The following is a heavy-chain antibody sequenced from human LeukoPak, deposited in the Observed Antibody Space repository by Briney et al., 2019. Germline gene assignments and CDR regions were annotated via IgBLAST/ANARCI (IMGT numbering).Heavy chain of an antibody. Sequence: GGPLRLSCAVSGITVSNYGMSWVRQAPGKGLEWVAGISGSGGSTNYADSVKGRFTLSRDNPRNTLYLQMNSLRAEDTAVYFCAKRGVVIRVILVGFHKEAYYFDSWGQGALVTVSS. CDR1: GITVSNYG. CDR2: ISGSGGST. D-gene: IGHD3-22*01. V-gene: IGHV3-23*01. J-gene: IGHJ4*02. CDR3: AKRGVVIRVILVGFHKEAYYFDS.